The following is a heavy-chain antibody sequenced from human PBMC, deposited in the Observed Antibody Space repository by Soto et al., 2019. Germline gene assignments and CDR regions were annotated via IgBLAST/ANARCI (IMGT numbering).Heavy chain of an antibody. CDR3: ARGPRIGKITFGGVIVPPDY. CDR2: MNPNSGNT. D-gene: IGHD3-16*02. V-gene: IGHV1-8*01. J-gene: IGHJ4*02. CDR1: GYTFTSYD. Sequence: ASVKVSCKASGYTFTSYDINWVRQATGQGLEWMGWMNPNSGNTGYAQKFQGRVTMTRNTSISTAYMELSSLRSEDTAVYYCARGPRIGKITFGGVIVPPDYWGQGTLVTVSS.